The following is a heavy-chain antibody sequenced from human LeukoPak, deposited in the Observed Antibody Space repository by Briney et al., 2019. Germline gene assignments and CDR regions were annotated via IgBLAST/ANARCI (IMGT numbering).Heavy chain of an antibody. D-gene: IGHD1-1*01. CDR1: GFTFSSCS. V-gene: IGHV3-21*01. Sequence: GGSLRLSCAASGFTFSSCSMNWVRQAPGKGLEWVSSISSSSSYIYYADSVKGRFTISRDNAKNSLYLQMNSLRAEDTAVYYCARDREAGSTGFDPWGQGTLVTVSS. CDR2: ISSSSSYI. CDR3: ARDREAGSTGFDP. J-gene: IGHJ5*02.